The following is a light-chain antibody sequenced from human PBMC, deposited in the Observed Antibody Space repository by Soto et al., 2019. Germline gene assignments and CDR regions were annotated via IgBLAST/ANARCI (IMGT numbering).Light chain of an antibody. CDR2: GAS. CDR1: QGIVNH. J-gene: IGKJ3*01. CDR3: QQYASAPFT. V-gene: IGKV1-27*01. Sequence: DIQMTQSPSSLSASVGDRVTITCRASQGIVNHLAWYQQKPGTVPKLVIFGASTLQAGVPSRVSGSGSGTDFTLTISSLQPEDASTYYCQQYASAPFTFGPGTNVDIK.